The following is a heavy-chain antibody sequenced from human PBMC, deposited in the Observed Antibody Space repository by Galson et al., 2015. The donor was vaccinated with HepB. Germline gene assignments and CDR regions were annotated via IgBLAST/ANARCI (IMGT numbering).Heavy chain of an antibody. J-gene: IGHJ4*02. CDR1: YY. Sequence: YYWSWIRQPPGKGLEWIGEINHSGSTNYNPSLKSRVTISVDTSKNQFSLKLSSVTAADTAVYYCARGQGDIVVVVAATKGAGFDYWGQGTLVTVSS. D-gene: IGHD2-15*01. V-gene: IGHV4-34*01. CDR3: ARGQGDIVVVVAATKGAGFDY. CDR2: INHSGST.